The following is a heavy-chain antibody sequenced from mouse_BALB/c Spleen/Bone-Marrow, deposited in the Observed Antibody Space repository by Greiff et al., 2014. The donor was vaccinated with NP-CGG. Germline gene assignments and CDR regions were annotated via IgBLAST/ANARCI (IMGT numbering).Heavy chain of an antibody. CDR2: IYPGNVNT. D-gene: IGHD2-1*01. Sequence: VQLQQSGPELVKPGASVRISCKASGYTFTSYYIHWVKQRPGQGLEWIGWIYPGNVNTKYNEKFKGKATLTADKSSSTVYMQLSSPITEDSAVYFCAREGSYCNYYLAWFAYWGQGTLVTVSA. CDR1: GYTFTSYY. J-gene: IGHJ3*01. V-gene: IGHV1S56*01. CDR3: AREGSYCNYYLAWFAY.